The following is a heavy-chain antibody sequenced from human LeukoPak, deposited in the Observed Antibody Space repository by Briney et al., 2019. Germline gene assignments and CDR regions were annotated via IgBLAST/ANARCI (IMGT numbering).Heavy chain of an antibody. V-gene: IGHV1-8*02. CDR1: GYTFTSYG. D-gene: IGHD3-3*01. J-gene: IGHJ5*02. Sequence: ASVKVSCKASGYTFTSYGISWVRQAPGQGLEWMGWISAYNGNTGYAQKFQGRVTMTRNTSISTAYMELSSLRSEDTAVYYCARGASDIPYYDFWSGYLASGFDPWGQGTLVTVSS. CDR3: ARGASDIPYYDFWSGYLASGFDP. CDR2: ISAYNGNT.